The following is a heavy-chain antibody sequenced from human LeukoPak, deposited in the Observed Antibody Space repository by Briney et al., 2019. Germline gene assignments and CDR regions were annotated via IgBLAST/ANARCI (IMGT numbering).Heavy chain of an antibody. CDR1: GYTFTSYG. J-gene: IGHJ4*02. CDR2: ISAYNGNT. CDR3: ARGSSDYGDYGY. D-gene: IGHD4-17*01. V-gene: IGHV1-18*01. Sequence: ASVKVSCKASGYTFTSYGISWVRQAPGQGLEWMGWISAYNGNTNYAQKLQGRVTMTTDTSTSTAYMELSSLRSEDTAVYYCARGSSDYGDYGYWGQGTLVTVSS.